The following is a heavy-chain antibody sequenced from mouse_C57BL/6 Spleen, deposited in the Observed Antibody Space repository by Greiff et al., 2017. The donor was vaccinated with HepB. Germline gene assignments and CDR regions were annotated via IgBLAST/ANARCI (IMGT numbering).Heavy chain of an antibody. D-gene: IGHD1-1*01. J-gene: IGHJ3*01. CDR2: INPNNGGT. V-gene: IGHV1-18*01. Sequence: VQLQQSGPELVKPGASVKIPCKASGYTFTDYNMDWVKQSHGKSLEWIGDINPNNGGTIYNQKFKGKATLTVDKSSSTAYMELRSLTSEDTAVYYCARGGYGRALAYWGQGTLVTVSA. CDR3: ARGGYGRALAY. CDR1: GYTFTDYN.